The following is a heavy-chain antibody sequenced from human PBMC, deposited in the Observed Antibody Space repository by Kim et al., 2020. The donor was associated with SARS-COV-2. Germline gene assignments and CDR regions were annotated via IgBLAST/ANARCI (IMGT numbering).Heavy chain of an antibody. D-gene: IGHD1-1*01. V-gene: IGHV1-18*04. J-gene: IGHJ6*02. CDR3: ARDPGKDGPTEHYYGMDV. CDR2: ISAYNGNT. Sequence: ASVKVSCKASGYTFTSYGISWVRQAPGQGLEWMGWISAYNGNTNYAQKLQGRVTMTTDTSTSTAYMELRSLRSDDTAVYYCARDPGKDGPTEHYYGMDVWGQGTTVTVSS. CDR1: GYTFTSYG.